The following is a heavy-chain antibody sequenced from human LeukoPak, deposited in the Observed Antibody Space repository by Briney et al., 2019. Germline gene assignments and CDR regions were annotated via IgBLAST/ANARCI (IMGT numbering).Heavy chain of an antibody. CDR2: IYYSGST. D-gene: IGHD2-15*01. CDR3: ARECRASSCSNL. CDR1: GGSISSYY. J-gene: IGHJ4*02. Sequence: PSETLSLTCTVSGGSISSYYWSWIRQPPGKGLEWIGYIYYSGSTNYNPSLKSRVTISVDTSKDQSSLKLSSVTAADTAVYYCARECRASSCSNLWGQGTLVTVSS. V-gene: IGHV4-59*01.